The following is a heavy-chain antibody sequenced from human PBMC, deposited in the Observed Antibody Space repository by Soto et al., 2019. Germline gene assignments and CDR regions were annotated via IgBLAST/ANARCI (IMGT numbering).Heavy chain of an antibody. CDR2: VYYRGST. V-gene: IGHV4-59*08. CDR1: GGSISSYY. CDR3: ASSPGPYYMDV. J-gene: IGHJ6*03. Sequence: PSETLSLTCSVSGGSISSYYCSWIRQPPGKGLEWIGYVYYRGSTNYNPSLKSRVTILVDTSNNQFSLKLSSVTAADTAVYYCASSPGPYYMDVWGKGTTVTVSS. D-gene: IGHD7-27*01.